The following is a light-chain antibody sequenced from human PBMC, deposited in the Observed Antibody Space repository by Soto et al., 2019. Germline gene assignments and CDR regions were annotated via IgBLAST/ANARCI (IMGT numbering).Light chain of an antibody. Sequence: EIVLTQSPGTLSLSPGERATLSCRASQSVTSNYLAWYQQKPGQAPRLLIYGASSTATGIPDRFSGSGSGTDFTLTISRLEPEDFAVYYCQQYGSSPLTWTFGQGTKVAIK. CDR3: QQYGSSPLTWT. CDR1: QSVTSNY. CDR2: GAS. V-gene: IGKV3-20*01. J-gene: IGKJ1*01.